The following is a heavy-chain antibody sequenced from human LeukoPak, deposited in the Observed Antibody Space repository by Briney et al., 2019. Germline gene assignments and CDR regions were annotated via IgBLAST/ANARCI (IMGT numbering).Heavy chain of an antibody. CDR1: GYTLTELS. Sequence: ASVKVSCKVSGYTLTELSMHWVRQAPGKGLEWMGGFDPEDGETIYAQKFQGRVTMTEDTSTDTAYMELSSLRSEDTAVYYCATGHYIAAHISFDYWGHGTLVTVSS. CDR3: ATGHYIAAHISFDY. V-gene: IGHV1-24*01. D-gene: IGHD6-13*01. CDR2: FDPEDGET. J-gene: IGHJ4*01.